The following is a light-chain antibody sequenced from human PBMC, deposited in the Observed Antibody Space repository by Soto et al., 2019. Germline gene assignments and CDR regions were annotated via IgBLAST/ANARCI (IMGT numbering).Light chain of an antibody. V-gene: IGLV2-14*02. J-gene: IGLJ1*01. CDR1: SNDVGGYNL. Sequence: QSALTQPASVSGSPGQSITISCAGTSNDVGGYNLVSWFQQHPGKAPRLMIFEVTERPSGVSSRFSGSKSGNTASLTISGLQAEDEADYYCSSYTSSRAYVFGIGTKVTVL. CDR2: EVT. CDR3: SSYTSSRAYV.